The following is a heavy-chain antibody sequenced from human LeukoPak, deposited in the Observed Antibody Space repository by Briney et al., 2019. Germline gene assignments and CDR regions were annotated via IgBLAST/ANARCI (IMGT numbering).Heavy chain of an antibody. V-gene: IGHV3-48*03. CDR2: ISSSGSTI. D-gene: IGHD6-13*01. CDR1: GLTFSTYE. CDR3: ARGPGYTSS. Sequence: GGSLRLSCVASGLTFSTYEMKWVRQAPGKGLEWVSYISSSGSTIYYADSVKGRFTISRDNAKNSLYLQMNSLRAEDTAIYYCARGPGYTSSWGQGTLITVSS. J-gene: IGHJ4*02.